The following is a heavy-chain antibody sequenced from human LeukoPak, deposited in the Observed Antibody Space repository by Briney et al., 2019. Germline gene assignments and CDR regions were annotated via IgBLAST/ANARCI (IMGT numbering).Heavy chain of an antibody. V-gene: IGHV4-39*07. CDR2: IHYDGST. Sequence: SETLSLTCTVSGGSLRSSTYYWAWIRQPPGKGLEWLGSIHYDGSTFDNPSLKSRVTMSVDTSRNHFSLKMISVTAADTAVYYCARDNRSLLDSWGQGILVTVSS. J-gene: IGHJ4*02. CDR1: GGSLRSSTYY. D-gene: IGHD3-16*02. CDR3: ARDNRSLLDS.